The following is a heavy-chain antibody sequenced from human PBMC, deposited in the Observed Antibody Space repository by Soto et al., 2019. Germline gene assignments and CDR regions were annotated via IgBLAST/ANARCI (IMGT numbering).Heavy chain of an antibody. D-gene: IGHD1-26*01. Sequence: NPSETLSLTCTVSGGSIRSYFWNWIRQPPGKGLEWIGYIYYSGSTSYNPSLKSRVTMSVDTSNNQCSLKVRSVTAADTAVYYCARAVGSYYDAFDIWGQGTMVTVSS. CDR3: ARAVGSYYDAFDI. V-gene: IGHV4-59*01. CDR2: IYYSGST. CDR1: GGSIRSYF. J-gene: IGHJ3*02.